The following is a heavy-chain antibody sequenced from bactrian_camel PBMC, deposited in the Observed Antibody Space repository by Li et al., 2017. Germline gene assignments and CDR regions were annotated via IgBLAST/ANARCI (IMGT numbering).Heavy chain of an antibody. CDR2: INRNGTI. Sequence: DVQLVESGGGLVQPGGSLRLSCAVSGFTFSDYQMSWVRLAPGKGLEWVSGINRNGTIYYSDSAKGRFTISQASAQNWVYLQMDSLKPEDTGTYSCASLHPLSFSCGLRVADYDRWGQGTQVTVS. J-gene: IGHJ4*01. CDR1: GFTFSDYQ. CDR3: ASLHPLSFSCGLRVADYDR. V-gene: IGHV3S10*01.